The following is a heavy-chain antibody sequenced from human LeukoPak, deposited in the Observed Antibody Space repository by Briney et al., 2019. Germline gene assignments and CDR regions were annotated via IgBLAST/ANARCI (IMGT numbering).Heavy chain of an antibody. J-gene: IGHJ4*02. D-gene: IGHD3-10*01. CDR1: GFTFRSYG. CDR2: ISGSGGRT. V-gene: IGHV3-23*01. Sequence: PGGSLRLSCAASGFTFRSYGMSWVRQAPGMGLEWVSGISGSGGRTFYADSVKGRFTISRDNSKNTLYLQMNSLRAEDTALCYCAKDLWYYASGVPYWGQGTLVTVSS. CDR3: AKDLWYYASGVPY.